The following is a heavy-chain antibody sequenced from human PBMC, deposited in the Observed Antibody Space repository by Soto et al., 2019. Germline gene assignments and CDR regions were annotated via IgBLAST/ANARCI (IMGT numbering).Heavy chain of an antibody. Sequence: HPGGSLRLSCAASGFTFSSYAMSWVRQAPGKGLEWVSAISGSGGSTYYADSVKGRFTISRDNSKNTLYLQMNSLRAEDTAVYYCAKDRYLYYDILTGYYPFDYWGQGTLVTVSS. V-gene: IGHV3-23*01. CDR1: GFTFSSYA. D-gene: IGHD3-9*01. CDR3: AKDRYLYYDILTGYYPFDY. J-gene: IGHJ4*02. CDR2: ISGSGGST.